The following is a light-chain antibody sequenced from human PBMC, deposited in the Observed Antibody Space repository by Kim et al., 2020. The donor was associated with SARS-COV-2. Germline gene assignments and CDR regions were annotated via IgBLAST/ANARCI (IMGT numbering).Light chain of an antibody. CDR3: YSAADNNVV. V-gene: IGLV3-27*01. J-gene: IGLJ2*01. Sequence: SLSPGQTPRFPCSGDVLAKKYARWFQQKPGQAPVLVIYKDSERPSGIPERFSGSSSGTTVTLTISGAQVEDEADYYCYSAADNNVVFGGGTQLTVL. CDR1: VLAKKY. CDR2: KDS.